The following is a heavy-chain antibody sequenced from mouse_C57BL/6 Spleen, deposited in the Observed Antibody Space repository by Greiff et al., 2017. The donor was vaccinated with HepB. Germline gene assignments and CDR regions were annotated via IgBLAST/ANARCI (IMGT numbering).Heavy chain of an antibody. Sequence: VQLQQSGAELARPGASVKLSCKASGYTFTSYGISWVKQRTGQGLEWIGEIYPRSGNTYYNEKFKGKATLTADKSSSTAYMELRSLTSEDSAVYFCARRITTVVATKGAMDYWGQGTSVTVSS. CDR3: ARRITTVVATKGAMDY. V-gene: IGHV1-81*01. J-gene: IGHJ4*01. D-gene: IGHD1-1*01. CDR1: GYTFTSYG. CDR2: IYPRSGNT.